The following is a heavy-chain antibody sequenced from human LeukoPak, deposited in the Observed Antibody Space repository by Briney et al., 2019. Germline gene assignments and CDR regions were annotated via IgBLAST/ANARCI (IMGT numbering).Heavy chain of an antibody. J-gene: IGHJ5*02. V-gene: IGHV3-7*01. CDR1: GFTFSYYW. D-gene: IGHD1-7*01. Sequence: GGFLRLSCAASGFTFSYYWMRWVRQAPGKGLEWVANIKEDGSGKTYVDSVRGRFTVSIDNAKNSVYLQMSNLRAEDTAVYYCVSTTGPWGQGTLVTVSS. CDR3: VSTTGP. CDR2: IKEDGSGK.